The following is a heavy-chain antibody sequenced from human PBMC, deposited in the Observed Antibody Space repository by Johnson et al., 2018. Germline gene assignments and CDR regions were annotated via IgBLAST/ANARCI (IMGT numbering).Heavy chain of an antibody. J-gene: IGHJ3*02. Sequence: VQLVQSGGALVQXGRSLRLXCAASGFTFDDYAMHWVRQAPGKGLEWVSGISWNSGSIVYADSVKGRFTLSRDNAKNPLYLKLNSLRTEDTAFYYCAKGLWFGELSLDDAFDIWGQGTMVTVSS. CDR3: AKGLWFGELSLDDAFDI. CDR2: ISWNSGSI. D-gene: IGHD3-10*01. CDR1: GFTFDDYA. V-gene: IGHV3-9*01.